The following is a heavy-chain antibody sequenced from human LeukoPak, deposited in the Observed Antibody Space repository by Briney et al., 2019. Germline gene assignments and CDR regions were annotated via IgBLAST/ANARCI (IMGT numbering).Heavy chain of an antibody. J-gene: IGHJ3*01. CDR1: GFTFSRYW. CDR3: VRDVTHYDNGAYYDSYDV. Sequence: GGSLRLSCAASGFTFSRYWMAWVRQAPGKGLEWVANIRRDGTEEHYVDSVKGRFTVSRDNAKNSLYLQMNSLRAEDTAVYYCVRDVTHYDNGAYYDSYDVWGQGTMVTVSS. CDR2: IRRDGTEE. V-gene: IGHV3-7*01. D-gene: IGHD3-22*01.